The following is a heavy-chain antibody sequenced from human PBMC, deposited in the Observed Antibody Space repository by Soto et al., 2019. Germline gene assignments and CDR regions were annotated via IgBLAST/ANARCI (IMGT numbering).Heavy chain of an antibody. Sequence: GGSLRLSCTTSGFSFGDYAMTWVRQAPGKGLEWVGFIRNPGYGGTTEYATSVKGRFIISRDDSMSSAYLQLNSLKVDDSAVYYCVRGSFGYYGPWGQGTLVTAPQ. CDR1: GFSFGDYA. J-gene: IGHJ5*02. CDR3: VRGSFGYYGP. V-gene: IGHV3-49*04. CDR2: IRNPGYGGTT. D-gene: IGHD3-3*01.